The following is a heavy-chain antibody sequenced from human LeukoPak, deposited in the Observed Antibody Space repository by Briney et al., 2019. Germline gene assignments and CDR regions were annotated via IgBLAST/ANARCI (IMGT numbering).Heavy chain of an antibody. CDR1: GGTFSSYG. Sequence: SVKVSCKASGGTFSSYGISWVRQAPGQGLEWMGGIIPMFGTVNYAQKFQGRVTITADESTSTAYMELSSLRSEDTAVYYCASGSKTLYYYYYYMDVWGKGTTVTVSS. CDR2: IIPMFGTV. D-gene: IGHD2/OR15-2a*01. V-gene: IGHV1-69*13. CDR3: ASGSKTLYYYYYYMDV. J-gene: IGHJ6*03.